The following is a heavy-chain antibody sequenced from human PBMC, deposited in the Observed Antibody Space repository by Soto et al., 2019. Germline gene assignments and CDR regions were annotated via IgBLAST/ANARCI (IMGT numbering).Heavy chain of an antibody. D-gene: IGHD3-10*01. CDR1: GITFSSYA. V-gene: IGHV3-23*01. J-gene: IGHJ6*02. Sequence: GGSLRLSCAASGITFSSYAMSWVRQAPGKGLEWVSTISGSGDNTYYADSVKGRFTISRDNSKNSLYLQMNSLRAEDTAVYYCATYYGSGSYFPDHYYYGMDVWGQGTTVTVSS. CDR2: ISGSGDNT. CDR3: ATYYGSGSYFPDHYYYGMDV.